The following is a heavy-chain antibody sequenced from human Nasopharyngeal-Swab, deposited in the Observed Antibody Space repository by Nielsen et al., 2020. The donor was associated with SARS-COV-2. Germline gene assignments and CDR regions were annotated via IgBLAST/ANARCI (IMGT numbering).Heavy chain of an antibody. J-gene: IGHJ5*02. D-gene: IGHD2-2*01. V-gene: IGHV1-46*01. CDR2: INPSGGST. CDR3: AREGCSSTSCYAGWFDP. Sequence: WVRQAPGQGLEWMGIINPSGGSTSYAQKFQGRVTMTRDTSTSTVYMELSSLRSEDTAVYYCAREGCSSTSCYAGWFDPWGQGTPVTVSS.